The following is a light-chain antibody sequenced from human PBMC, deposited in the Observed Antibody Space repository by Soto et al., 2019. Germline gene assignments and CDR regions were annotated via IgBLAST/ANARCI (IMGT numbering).Light chain of an antibody. CDR3: TSYTSTSTSVV. J-gene: IGLJ2*01. CDR1: SSDVGSYNY. Sequence: QSALTQPASVSGSPGQSITISCTGTSSDVGSYNYVSWYQQHPGKAPKLTIYEVSNRPSGVSNRFSGSKSGNTASLTISGLQSEDEADYYCTSYTSTSTSVVFGGGIKLTV. V-gene: IGLV2-14*01. CDR2: EVS.